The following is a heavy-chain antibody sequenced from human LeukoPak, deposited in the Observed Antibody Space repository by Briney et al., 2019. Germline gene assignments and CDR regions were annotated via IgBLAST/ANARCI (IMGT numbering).Heavy chain of an antibody. CDR1: GFTFSSYT. CDR2: ISSSINYI. D-gene: IGHD2-21*01. Sequence: VGSLRLSCAASGFTFSSYTMGWVREAPGKGLEWVSSISSSINYIYHADSVKGRFTISRDDAQNSVYLQMNSLKDEDTAVYCCGRSGTSSPYDKNLNFWGQGTLVIVSS. V-gene: IGHV3-21*01. CDR3: GRSGTSSPYDKNLNF. J-gene: IGHJ4*02.